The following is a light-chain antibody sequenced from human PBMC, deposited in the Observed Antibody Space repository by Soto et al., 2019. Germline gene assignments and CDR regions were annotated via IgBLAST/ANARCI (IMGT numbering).Light chain of an antibody. CDR1: SSDVGYYNY. J-gene: IGLJ3*02. Sequence: QSALTQPASVSGSPGQSITISCTGTSSDVGYYNYVSWYQQHPGKAPKLMIYDVTYRPSGVSNRFSGSKSGTTASLTISGLQAEDEAHYYCSSYTTSSTWVFGGGTKLTVL. CDR3: SSYTTSSTWV. V-gene: IGLV2-14*03. CDR2: DVT.